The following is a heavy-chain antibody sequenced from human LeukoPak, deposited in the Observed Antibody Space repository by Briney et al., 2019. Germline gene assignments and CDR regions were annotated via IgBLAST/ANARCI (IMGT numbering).Heavy chain of an antibody. CDR3: ARDRKARLHLGELSS. Sequence: GSSVKVSCKASGGTFSSYANSWVRQAPGQGLEWMGRIIPILGIANYAQKFQGRVTITADKSTSTAYMELSSLRSEDTAVYYCARDRKARLHLGELSSWGQGTPVTVSS. V-gene: IGHV1-69*04. D-gene: IGHD3-16*02. J-gene: IGHJ4*02. CDR2: IIPILGIA. CDR1: GGTFSSYA.